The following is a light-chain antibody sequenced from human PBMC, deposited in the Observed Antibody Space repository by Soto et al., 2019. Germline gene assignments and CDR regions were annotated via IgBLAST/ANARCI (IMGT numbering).Light chain of an antibody. J-gene: IGLJ3*02. CDR3: SSYAGSNLWV. Sequence: QSALTQSPSASGSPGQSVTISCTGTSSGVGNYKYVSWYQQHPGKAPKLMIYEVSKRPSGVPDRFSGSKSGNTASLTVSGLQVEDEADYYCSSYAGSNLWVFGGGPKVTVL. V-gene: IGLV2-8*01. CDR2: EVS. CDR1: SSGVGNYKY.